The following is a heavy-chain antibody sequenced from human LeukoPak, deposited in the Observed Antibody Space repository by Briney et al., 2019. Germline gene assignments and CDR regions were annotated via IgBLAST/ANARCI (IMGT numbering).Heavy chain of an antibody. CDR3: ARDPGYCSSTRECGFDP. V-gene: IGHV4-61*02. D-gene: IGHD2-2*01. CDR2: IYTSGST. J-gene: IGHJ5*02. CDR1: GGSISSGSYY. Sequence: SETLSLTCTVSGGSISSGSYYWSWIRQPAGKGLEWIGRIYTSGSTNYNPSLKSRVTMSVDTSKNQFSLKLGSVTAADTAVYYCARDPGYCSSTRECGFDPWGQGTLVTVSS.